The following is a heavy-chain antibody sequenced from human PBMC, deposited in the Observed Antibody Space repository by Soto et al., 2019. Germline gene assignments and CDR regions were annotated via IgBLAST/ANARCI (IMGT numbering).Heavy chain of an antibody. CDR3: VSVRGFFEWLNW. D-gene: IGHD3-3*01. J-gene: IGHJ5*01. CDR1: GFSFGDYY. V-gene: IGHV3-11*06. Sequence: GGSMRLSCVASGFSFGDYYMNWIRQSPGKGLEWLSYISRSGSDAKSADSLKGRFSISRENAKNSVYLQMNRLSAEYSVVSSRVSVRGFFEWLNW. CDR2: ISRSGSDA.